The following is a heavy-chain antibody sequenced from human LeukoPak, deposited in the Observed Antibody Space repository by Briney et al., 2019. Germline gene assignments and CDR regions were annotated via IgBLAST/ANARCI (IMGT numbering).Heavy chain of an antibody. D-gene: IGHD4-23*01. J-gene: IGHJ4*02. CDR1: GFTFDDYG. Sequence: GGSLRLSCAASGFTFDDYGMSWVRQVPGKGLEWVSVISWNGGSTDYADSVKDRFTVSRDNAKSSLLLQMNSLRAEDTALYYCARARDYGGNATFFDYWGQGTLVTVSS. CDR2: ISWNGGST. CDR3: ARARDYGGNATFFDY. V-gene: IGHV3-20*04.